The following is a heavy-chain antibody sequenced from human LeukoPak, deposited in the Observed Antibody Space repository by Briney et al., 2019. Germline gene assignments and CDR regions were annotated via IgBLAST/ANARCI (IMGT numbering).Heavy chain of an antibody. CDR3: ARDSSGYMLAFDI. CDR2: IYHSGST. CDR1: GGSISSGGYS. D-gene: IGHD3-22*01. V-gene: IGHV4-30-2*01. Sequence: NSSETLSLTCAVSGGSISSGGYSWSWIRQPPGKGLEWIGYIYHSGSTYYNPSLKSRVAISVDRSKNQFSLKLSSVTAADTAVYYCARDSSGYMLAFDIWGQGTMVTVSS. J-gene: IGHJ3*02.